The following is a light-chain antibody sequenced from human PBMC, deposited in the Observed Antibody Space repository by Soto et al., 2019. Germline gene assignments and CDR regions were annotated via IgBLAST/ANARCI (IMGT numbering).Light chain of an antibody. CDR1: QSVSSY. CDR2: DAS. CDR3: QQRSNWPRVT. J-gene: IGKJ3*01. Sequence: EIVLTQSPATLSLSPGERATLSCRASQSVSSYLAWYQQKPGQAPRLLIYDASNRATGIPARFSGSGSGTEFDLTISSIEPEDFEVYYCQQRSNWPRVTFGPGTKVDIK. V-gene: IGKV3-11*01.